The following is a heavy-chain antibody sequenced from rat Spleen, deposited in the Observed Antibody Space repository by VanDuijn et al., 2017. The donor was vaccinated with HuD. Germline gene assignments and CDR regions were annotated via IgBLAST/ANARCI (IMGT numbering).Heavy chain of an antibody. V-gene: IGHV2-43*01. Sequence: QVQLKESGPGLVQSSQTLSLACTVSGFSLTSHHVHWVRQPSGKGLEWMGVMWTGGSTEYNSTLKSRLSISRDTSKSQVFLEMNSLQTEDTATYYCVREANSPGITFDYWGQGVMVTVSS. CDR1: GFSLTSHH. CDR2: MWTGGST. J-gene: IGHJ2*01. CDR3: VREANSPGITFDY. D-gene: IGHD1-4*01.